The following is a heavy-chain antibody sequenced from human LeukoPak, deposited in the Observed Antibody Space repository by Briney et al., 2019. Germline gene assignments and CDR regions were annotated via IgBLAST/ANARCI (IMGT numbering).Heavy chain of an antibody. Sequence: ASVKVSCKASGGTFSSYAISWVRQAPGQGLEWMGGIIPIFGTANYAQKFQGRVTITADESTSTAYMELSSLRSEDTAVYYCARDSTRGAPNYYFDYWGQGTLVTVSS. J-gene: IGHJ4*02. D-gene: IGHD3-10*01. V-gene: IGHV1-69*13. CDR1: GGTFSSYA. CDR2: IIPIFGTA. CDR3: ARDSTRGAPNYYFDY.